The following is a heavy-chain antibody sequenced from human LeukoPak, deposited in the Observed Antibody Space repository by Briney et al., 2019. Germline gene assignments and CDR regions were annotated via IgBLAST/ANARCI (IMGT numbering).Heavy chain of an antibody. CDR3: ASGDPLR. CDR2: INPNSGGT. Sequence: ASVKVSCKASGYTFTNFGISWVRQAPGQGLEWMGRINPNSGGTNYAQKFQGRVTMTRDTSTSTAYMELSRLRSDDTAVYYCASGDPLRWGQGTLVTVSS. D-gene: IGHD7-27*01. CDR1: GYTFTNFG. V-gene: IGHV1-2*06. J-gene: IGHJ4*02.